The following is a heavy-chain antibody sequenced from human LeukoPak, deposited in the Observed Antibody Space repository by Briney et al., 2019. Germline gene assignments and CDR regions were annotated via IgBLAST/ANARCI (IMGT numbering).Heavy chain of an antibody. V-gene: IGHV1-46*01. CDR1: GYTFTGYY. J-gene: IGHJ5*02. Sequence: GASVKVSCKASGYTFTGYYMHWVRQAPGQGLEWMGIINPSGGSTSYAQKFQGRVTMTRDTSTSTVYMELSSLRSEDTAVYYCARGASSNTRNGGSYDSSGYGFDPWGQGTLVTVSS. CDR2: INPSGGST. D-gene: IGHD3-22*01. CDR3: ARGASSNTRNGGSYDSSGYGFDP.